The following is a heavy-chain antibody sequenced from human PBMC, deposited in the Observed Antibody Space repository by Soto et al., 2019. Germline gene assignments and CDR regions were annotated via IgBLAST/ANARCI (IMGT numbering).Heavy chain of an antibody. J-gene: IGHJ4*02. D-gene: IGHD3-22*01. CDR2: ISAYNGNT. CDR3: AKGLYYYDSSGYRVFDY. Sequence: QVQLVQSGAEVKKPGASVKVSCKASGYTFTSYGISWVRQAPGQGLEWMGWISAYNGNTNYAQKLQGRVTMTTDTSTSTAYMELRSLRSDDTAVYYCAKGLYYYDSSGYRVFDYWGQGALVTVSS. CDR1: GYTFTSYG. V-gene: IGHV1-18*01.